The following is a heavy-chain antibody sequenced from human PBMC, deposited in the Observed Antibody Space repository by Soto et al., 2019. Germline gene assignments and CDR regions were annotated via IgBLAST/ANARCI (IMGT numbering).Heavy chain of an antibody. V-gene: IGHV1-69*13. CDR1: GGTFSTYA. J-gene: IGHJ6*02. D-gene: IGHD5-18*01. CDR2: IIPIFGTA. CDR3: ARAAYSYGTAYLSYYYGMDV. Sequence: ASVKVSCKVSGGTFSTYAISWVRQAPGQGLEWVGGIIPIFGTANYAQKFQGRVTITADESTSTAYMELSSLRSEDTAVYYCARAAYSYGTAYLSYYYGMDVWGQGTTVTVSS.